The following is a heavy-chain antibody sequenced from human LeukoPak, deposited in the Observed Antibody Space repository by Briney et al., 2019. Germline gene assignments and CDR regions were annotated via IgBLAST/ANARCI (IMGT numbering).Heavy chain of an antibody. CDR3: ARGARAGYNLEPFDY. V-gene: IGHV4-61*08. CDR2: IYYSGST. J-gene: IGHJ4*02. D-gene: IGHD5-24*01. Sequence: PSETLSLTCTVSGGSISSGGYYWSWIRQPPGKGLECIGYIYYSGSTKYNPSLKSRVPISVDTSQNQFSLKLSSVTAADTAVYYCARGARAGYNLEPFDYWGQGTLVTVSS. CDR1: GGSISSGGYY.